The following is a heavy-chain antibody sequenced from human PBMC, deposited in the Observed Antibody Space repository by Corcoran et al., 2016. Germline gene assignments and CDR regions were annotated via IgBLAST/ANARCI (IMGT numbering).Heavy chain of an antibody. V-gene: IGHV4-39*07. D-gene: IGHD3-10*01. J-gene: IGHJ4*02. CDR3: ARDYGSGSYYKDFDY. Sequence: QLQLQESGPGLVKPSETLSLTCTVSGGSISSSSYYWGWIRQPPGKGLEWIGSIYYSGSTYYNPSLKSRVTISVDTSKNQFSLTLSSVTAAETAVYYCARDYGSGSYYKDFDYWGQGTLVTVSS. CDR2: IYYSGST. CDR1: GGSISSSSYY.